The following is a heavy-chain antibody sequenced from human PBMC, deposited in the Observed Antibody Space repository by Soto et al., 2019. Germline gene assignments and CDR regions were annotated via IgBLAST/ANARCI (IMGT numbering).Heavy chain of an antibody. CDR1: GFTFSSYS. Sequence: EVELVESGGGLVQPGGSLRLSCAASGFTFSSYSMNWVRQAPGKGLEWVSYISSSSSTIYYADSVKGRFTISRDNAKNSLYLQMNSLRDEDTAVYYCARDRSAGDGDYLYYFDYWGQGTLVTVSS. CDR2: ISSSSSTI. CDR3: ARDRSAGDGDYLYYFDY. D-gene: IGHD4-17*01. V-gene: IGHV3-48*02. J-gene: IGHJ4*02.